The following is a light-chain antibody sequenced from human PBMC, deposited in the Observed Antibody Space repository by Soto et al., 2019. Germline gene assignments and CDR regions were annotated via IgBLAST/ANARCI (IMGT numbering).Light chain of an antibody. CDR1: QSISSW. V-gene: IGKV1-5*01. J-gene: IGKJ1*01. CDR2: DAS. CDR3: QQYNSYWT. Sequence: DIQMTQSPSTLSASVGDRVTITCRASQSISSWLAWYQQKPGKAPKLLIYDASSLESGVPSRFSGSGSGTEFTLTSSSLQPDEFANYYCQQYNSYWTFGQGTKVEIK.